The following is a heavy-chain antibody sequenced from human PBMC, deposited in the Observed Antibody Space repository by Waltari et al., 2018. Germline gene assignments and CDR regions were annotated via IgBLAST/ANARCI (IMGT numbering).Heavy chain of an antibody. D-gene: IGHD3-10*01. CDR2: IYHSGST. CDR3: ARVPMVRGVLAFMDV. CDR1: GYSLSSGYS. V-gene: IGHV4-38-2*01. J-gene: IGHJ6*02. Sequence: QVQLQESGPGLVKPSETLSLTCAVSGYSLSSGYSWGWIRQPPGKGLEWIGTIYHSGSTYYNPSLKSRVTISVDTSKNQFSLKLSSVTAADTAVYYCARVPMVRGVLAFMDVWGQGTTVTVSS.